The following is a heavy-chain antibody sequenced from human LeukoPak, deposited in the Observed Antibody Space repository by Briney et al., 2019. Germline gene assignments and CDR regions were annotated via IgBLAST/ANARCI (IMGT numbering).Heavy chain of an antibody. V-gene: IGHV4-39*07. Sequence: PSETLSLTCTVSGGSISSSSYYWGWIRQPPGKGLEWIGSIYYSGSTNYNPSLKSRVTISVDTSKNQFSLKLSSVTAADTAVYYCARLYGNYQNYFDYWGQGTLVTVSS. D-gene: IGHD1-7*01. CDR1: GGSISSSSYY. CDR2: IYYSGST. CDR3: ARLYGNYQNYFDY. J-gene: IGHJ4*02.